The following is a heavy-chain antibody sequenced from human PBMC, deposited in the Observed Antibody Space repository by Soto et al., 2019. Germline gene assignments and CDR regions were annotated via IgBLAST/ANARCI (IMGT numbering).Heavy chain of an antibody. J-gene: IGHJ4*02. CDR2: IWNDGSNE. Sequence: QPGGSLRLSCEASGFTFSDYGIHWVRQAPGKGLEWVAIIWNDGSNEYSADSVKGRFTISRDNSKNTVYLQVSNLRAEDTAVYFCARDQTDSGGYSDSWGQGTLVTVSS. V-gene: IGHV3-33*01. CDR1: GFTFSDYG. CDR3: ARDQTDSGGYSDS. D-gene: IGHD3-22*01.